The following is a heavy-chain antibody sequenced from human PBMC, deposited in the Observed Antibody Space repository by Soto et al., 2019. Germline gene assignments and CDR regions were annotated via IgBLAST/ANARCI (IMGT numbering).Heavy chain of an antibody. CDR3: ARFYTRLETYYYDSSGYYPPPSDY. V-gene: IGHV1-8*01. Sequence: ASVKVSCKASGYTFTSYDINWVRQATGQGLEWMGWMNPNSGNTGYAQKFQGRVTMTRNTSISTAYMELSSLRSEDTAVYYCARFYTRLETYYYDSSGYYPPPSDYWGQGTLVTVSS. CDR1: GYTFTSYD. D-gene: IGHD3-22*01. CDR2: MNPNSGNT. J-gene: IGHJ4*02.